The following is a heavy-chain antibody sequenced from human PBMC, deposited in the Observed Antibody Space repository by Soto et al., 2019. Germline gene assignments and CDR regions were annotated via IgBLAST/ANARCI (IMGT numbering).Heavy chain of an antibody. CDR1: GVCIDSSRYY. Sequence: QLQVQESGPGPVKPSETLSLTCTVSGVCIDSSRYYWGWIRQPPGKGLEWIGNIHYSGTTYYNPSLKSRVIISVNTSKNQFSLRLNSVTAADTAVYYCARPYESGGFYYGFDYWGQGTPVTVSS. V-gene: IGHV4-39*01. D-gene: IGHD3-22*01. CDR2: IHYSGTT. J-gene: IGHJ4*02. CDR3: ARPYESGGFYYGFDY.